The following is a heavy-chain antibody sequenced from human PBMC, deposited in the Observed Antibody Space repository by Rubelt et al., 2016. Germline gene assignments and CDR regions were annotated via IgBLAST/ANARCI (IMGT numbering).Heavy chain of an antibody. V-gene: IGHV4-39*07. J-gene: IGHJ4*02. CDR2: IYYSGTP. CDR1: GGSISSSSYY. Sequence: QLQLQESGPGLVKPSETLSLTCTVSGGSISSSSYYWGWIRQPPGKGLEWIGSIYYSGTPYYNPSRQTRVTMSGDTSKNPVSLTLTSVAAADTAEYYCARASGYSLGYPGFDYWGQGTLVTVSS. D-gene: IGHD5-18*01. CDR3: ARASGYSLGYPGFDY.